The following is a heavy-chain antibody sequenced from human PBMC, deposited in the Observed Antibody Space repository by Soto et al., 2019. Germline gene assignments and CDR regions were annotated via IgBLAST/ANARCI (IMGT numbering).Heavy chain of an antibody. Sequence: SEPLSLTCTVSGGSISSGGSYWSWIRQHPGKGLEWIGYIYYSGSTYYNPSLKSRVTISVDTSKNQFSLKLSSVTAADTAVYLCARESKLLRVWEREAFDIWGHGTMVTVSS. CDR1: GGSISSGGSY. D-gene: IGHD3-3*01. CDR2: IYYSGST. V-gene: IGHV4-31*03. J-gene: IGHJ3*02. CDR3: ARESKLLRVWEREAFDI.